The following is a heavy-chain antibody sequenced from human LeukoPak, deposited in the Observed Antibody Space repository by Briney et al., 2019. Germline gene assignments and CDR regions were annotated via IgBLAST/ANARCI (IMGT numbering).Heavy chain of an antibody. V-gene: IGHV4-39*01. Sequence: SETLSLTCTVSGGSISSSSYYWGWIRQPPGKGLEWIGSIYYSGNTYYNPSLKSRLTISVDTSKNQFSLKLSSVTAADTAVYYCARWGPGYCSSTSCFDPWGQGTLVTVSS. CDR3: ARWGPGYCSSTSCFDP. CDR2: IYYSGNT. CDR1: GGSISSSSYY. D-gene: IGHD2-2*01. J-gene: IGHJ5*02.